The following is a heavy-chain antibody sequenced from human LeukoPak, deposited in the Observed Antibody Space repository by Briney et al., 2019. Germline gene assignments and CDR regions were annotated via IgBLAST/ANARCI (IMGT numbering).Heavy chain of an antibody. CDR1: GYSFTTYW. CDR3: ARLGVGATTGFDY. J-gene: IGHJ4*02. CDR2: IYPGDSDT. Sequence: GESLKISCKASGYSFTTYWIGWVRQMPGKGLEWMGIIYPGDSDTRKSPSFQGQVTISADKSISTAYLQWSSLKASDTAIYCCARLGVGATTGFDYWGQGTLVTASS. V-gene: IGHV5-51*01. D-gene: IGHD1-26*01.